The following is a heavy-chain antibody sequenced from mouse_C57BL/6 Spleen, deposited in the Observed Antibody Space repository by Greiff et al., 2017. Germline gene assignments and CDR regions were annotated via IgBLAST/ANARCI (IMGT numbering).Heavy chain of an antibody. D-gene: IGHD3-3*01. CDR2: INPSSGYT. CDR1: GYTFTSYT. Sequence: VQLQQSGAELARPGASVKMSCKASGYTFTSYTMHWVKQRPGQGLEWIGYINPSSGYTKYNQKFKDKATLTADKSSSTAYMQLSSLTSEDSAVYYCAREGLGRAMDYWGQGTSVTVSS. CDR3: AREGLGRAMDY. J-gene: IGHJ4*01. V-gene: IGHV1-4*01.